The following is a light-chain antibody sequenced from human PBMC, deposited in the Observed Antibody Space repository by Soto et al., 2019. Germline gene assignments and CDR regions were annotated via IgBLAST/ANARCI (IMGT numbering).Light chain of an antibody. J-gene: IGKJ4*01. CDR3: QQYNSYPLT. Sequence: DIQMTQSPSTLSASVGDRVTITCRASQSITSWLAWYQQRPGKAPKLLIYQASSLESGVPSRFSGSASGTEFTLTISSLQPDDFATYYCQQYNSYPLTFGGGTKVEIK. CDR2: QAS. CDR1: QSITSW. V-gene: IGKV1-5*03.